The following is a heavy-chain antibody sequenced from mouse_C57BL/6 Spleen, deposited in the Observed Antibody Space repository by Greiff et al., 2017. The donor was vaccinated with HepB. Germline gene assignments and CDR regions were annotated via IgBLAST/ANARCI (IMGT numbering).Heavy chain of an antibody. CDR1: GYSFTDYN. V-gene: IGHV1-39*01. Sequence: VQLQQSGPELVKPGASVKISCKASGYSFTDYNMNWVKQSNGKSLEWIGVINPNYGTTSYNQKFKGKATLTVDQSSSTAYMQLNSLTSEDSAVYYCARSHYYGSSYVYYYAMDYWGQGTSVTVSS. CDR2: INPNYGTT. D-gene: IGHD1-1*01. CDR3: ARSHYYGSSYVYYYAMDY. J-gene: IGHJ4*01.